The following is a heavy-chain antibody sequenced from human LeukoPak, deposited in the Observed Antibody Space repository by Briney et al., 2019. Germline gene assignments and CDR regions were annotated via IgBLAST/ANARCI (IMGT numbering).Heavy chain of an antibody. D-gene: IGHD5-18*01. CDR1: GFTFDDYA. V-gene: IGHV3-43*02. Sequence: GGSLRLSCAASGFTFDDYAMHWVRQAPGKGREWVSLISGDSHSTFYADSVKGRFTISRDNSKNSLYLQMNSLRTDDTALYYCARDTEGYIYGYYYYGMAVWGEGTTVTVSS. CDR3: ARDTEGYIYGYYYYGMAV. J-gene: IGHJ6*04. CDR2: ISGDSHST.